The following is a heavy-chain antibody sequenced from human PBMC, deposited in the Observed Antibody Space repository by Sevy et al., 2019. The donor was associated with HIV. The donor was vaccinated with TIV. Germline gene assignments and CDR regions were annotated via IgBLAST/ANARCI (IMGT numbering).Heavy chain of an antibody. D-gene: IGHD5-12*01. J-gene: IGHJ4*02. V-gene: IGHV3-30-3*01. CDR2: ISYDGSNK. Sequence: GGSLRLSCAASGFTFSSYAMHWVRQAPGKGLEWVAVISYDGSNKYYADSVKGRFTISRDNSKNTLYLQMNSLRAEDTAVYYCARPGWTWLQFGHFDYWGQRTLVTVSS. CDR1: GFTFSSYA. CDR3: ARPGWTWLQFGHFDY.